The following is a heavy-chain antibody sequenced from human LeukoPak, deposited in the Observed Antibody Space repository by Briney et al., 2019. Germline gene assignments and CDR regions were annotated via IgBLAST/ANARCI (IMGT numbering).Heavy chain of an antibody. V-gene: IGHV3-21*01. J-gene: IGHJ5*02. CDR2: ISSSSSYI. D-gene: IGHD5-24*01. CDR3: ARAGRVEMATIA. CDR1: GFTFSSYG. Sequence: GGSLRLSCAASGFTFSSYGMNWVRQAPGKGLEWVSSISSSSSYIYYADSVKGRFTISRDNAKNSLYLQMNSLRAEDTAVYYCARAGRVEMATIAWGQGTLVTVSS.